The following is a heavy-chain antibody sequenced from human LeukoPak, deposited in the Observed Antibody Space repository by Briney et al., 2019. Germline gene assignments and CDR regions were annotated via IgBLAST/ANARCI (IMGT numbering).Heavy chain of an antibody. CDR2: INSDGSST. V-gene: IGHV3-74*01. Sequence: GGSLRLSCAASGFTFSSYWMHWVRQAPGKGLVWVSRINSDGSSTSYADSVKGRFTISRDNSKNTLYLQMNSLRAEDAAVYYCARGRAGLANDAFDIWGQGTMVTVSS. CDR1: GFTFSSYW. CDR3: ARGRAGLANDAFDI. J-gene: IGHJ3*02.